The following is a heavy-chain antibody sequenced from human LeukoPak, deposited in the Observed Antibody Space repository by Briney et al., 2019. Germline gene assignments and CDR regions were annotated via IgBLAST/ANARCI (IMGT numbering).Heavy chain of an antibody. J-gene: IGHJ4*02. D-gene: IGHD6-19*01. CDR1: GYTFTGYY. V-gene: IGHV1-46*01. CDR3: ARVQAYYSSGWRYFDY. Sequence: ASVKVSCKASGYTFTGYYMHWVRQAPGQGLEWMGIINPSGGSTSYAQKFQGRVTMTRDMSTSTVYMELSSLRSEDTAVYYCARVQAYYSSGWRYFDYWGQGTLVTVSS. CDR2: INPSGGST.